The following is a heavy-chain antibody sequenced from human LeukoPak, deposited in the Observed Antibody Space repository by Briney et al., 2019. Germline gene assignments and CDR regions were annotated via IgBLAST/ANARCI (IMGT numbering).Heavy chain of an antibody. J-gene: IGHJ4*02. CDR2: ISSSGSTI. CDR3: AREFHYDSSGYYGY. Sequence: PGGSLRLSCAPSGFTFSSYAMSSVRQAPGKGLGWVSYISSSGSTIYYADSVKGRFTISRDNAKNSLYLQMNSLRAEDTTVYYCAREFHYDSSGYYGYWGQGTLVTVSS. D-gene: IGHD3-22*01. CDR1: GFTFSSYA. V-gene: IGHV3-48*04.